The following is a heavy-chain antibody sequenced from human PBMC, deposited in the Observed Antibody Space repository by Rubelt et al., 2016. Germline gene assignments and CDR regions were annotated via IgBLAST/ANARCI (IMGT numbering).Heavy chain of an antibody. J-gene: IGHJ6*02. V-gene: IGHV4-34*01. CDR1: GGSFSGYY. CDR3: ARGRRGSSSWLGRDYYGMDV. Sequence: QVQLQQWGAGLLKPSETLSLTCAVYGGSFSGYYWSWIRQPPGKGLEWIGEINHSGSTNYNPSLKSRVTISVDTSKNQVSLKLSYVTAADTAVYYWARGRRGSSSWLGRDYYGMDVWGQGTTVTVSS. CDR2: INHSGST. D-gene: IGHD6-13*01.